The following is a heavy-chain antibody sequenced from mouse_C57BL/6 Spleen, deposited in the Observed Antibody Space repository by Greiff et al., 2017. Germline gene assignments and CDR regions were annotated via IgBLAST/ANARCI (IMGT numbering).Heavy chain of an antibody. CDR2: ISSGSSTI. Sequence: EVKLVESGGGLVKPGGSLKLSCAASGFTFSDYGMHWVRQAPEKGLEWVAYISSGSSTIYYADTVKGRFTISSDNAKNTLFLQMTSLRSEDTAMYYCATYYYAMDYWGQGTSVTVSS. V-gene: IGHV5-17*01. CDR1: GFTFSDYG. J-gene: IGHJ4*01. CDR3: ATYYYAMDY.